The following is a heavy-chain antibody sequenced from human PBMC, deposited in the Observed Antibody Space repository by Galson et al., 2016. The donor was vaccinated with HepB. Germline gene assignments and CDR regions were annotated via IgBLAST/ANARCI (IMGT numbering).Heavy chain of an antibody. J-gene: IGHJ4*02. CDR3: AKDQRFGGSGSFKGNFFDY. D-gene: IGHD3-10*01. V-gene: IGHV3-9*01. Sequence: SLRLSCAVSGFVFDDYAMHWVRQAPGKGLEWVSGISWNSGSIGYVDSVKGRFTISRDNTKKSLYLQMNSLRAEDTALYYCAKDQRFGGSGSFKGNFFDYWGQGTLVIVSS. CDR1: GFVFDDYA. CDR2: ISWNSGSI.